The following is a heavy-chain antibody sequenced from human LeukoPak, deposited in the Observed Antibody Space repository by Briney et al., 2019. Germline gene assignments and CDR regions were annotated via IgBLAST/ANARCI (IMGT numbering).Heavy chain of an antibody. CDR3: AKDMGALLVGATPDY. D-gene: IGHD1-26*01. CDR2: ISSSGSTI. V-gene: IGHV3-48*03. CDR1: GFTFSSYE. J-gene: IGHJ4*02. Sequence: GGSLRLSCAASGFTFSSYEMNWVRQAPGKGLEWVSYISSSGSTIYYADSVKGRFTISRDNAKNSLYLQMNSLRAEDMALYYCAKDMGALLVGATPDYWGQGTLVTVSS.